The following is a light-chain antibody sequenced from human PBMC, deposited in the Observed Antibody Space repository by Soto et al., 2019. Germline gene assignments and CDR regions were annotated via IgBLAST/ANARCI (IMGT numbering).Light chain of an antibody. CDR1: NNDVGAYNY. V-gene: IGLV2-14*03. CDR3: GSYTTSNTVV. Sequence: QSALTQPASVSGSPGQSITIACTGTNNDVGAYNYVSWYQQHPGKVPKLIIHDVSSRPAGVSNRFSGSKSGNTASLTISGPQTEDEADYYCGSYTTSNTVVFGGGTKLTVL. J-gene: IGLJ2*01. CDR2: DVS.